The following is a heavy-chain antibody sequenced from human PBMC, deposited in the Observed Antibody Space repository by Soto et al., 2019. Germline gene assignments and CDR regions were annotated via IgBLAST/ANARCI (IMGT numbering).Heavy chain of an antibody. CDR2: IFSNDEK. J-gene: IGHJ4*02. CDR1: GFSLSNGRMG. V-gene: IGHV2-26*01. CDR3: ARRYLRFNFDY. D-gene: IGHD1-20*01. Sequence: QVTLKESGPVLVKPTETLTLTCTVSGFSLSNGRMGVSWIRQPPGKPLEWLAHIFSNDEKSYSTSLKSRLTISKDTSKTRVVLTMTNMDPEDTATVYCARRYLRFNFDYWGQGILVTVSS.